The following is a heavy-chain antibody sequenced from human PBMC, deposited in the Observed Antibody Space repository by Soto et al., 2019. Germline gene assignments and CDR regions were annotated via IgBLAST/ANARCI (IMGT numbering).Heavy chain of an antibody. Sequence: KTSETLSLTCSVSGDSISSSGYYWSWIRQRPGKGLEWIGNIYYSGSCYNNPSLKSRVTISVNTSKNQFSLNLRSVTAADTAVYYCARDSDYYSSGSFDYWGQGTLVTVSS. D-gene: IGHD3-10*01. V-gene: IGHV4-31*03. CDR3: ARDSDYYSSGSFDY. CDR2: IYYSGSC. CDR1: GDSISSSGYY. J-gene: IGHJ4*02.